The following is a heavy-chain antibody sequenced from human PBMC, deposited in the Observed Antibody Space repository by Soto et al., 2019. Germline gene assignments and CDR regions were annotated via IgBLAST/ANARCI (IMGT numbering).Heavy chain of an antibody. CDR1: RDTFNRYT. CDR2: IIPIFGTV. V-gene: IGHV1-69*01. D-gene: IGHD3-3*01. J-gene: IGHJ4*02. Sequence: QVQLVQSGTEVKKPGSSVTVSCKASRDTFNRYTISWVRQAPGQGLEWMGGIIPIFGTVNYAQKFQGRVTITTDESTSTGHMELSNLTSEDTAVYFCARELLDYFDYWAQGTLVTVSS. CDR3: ARELLDYFDY.